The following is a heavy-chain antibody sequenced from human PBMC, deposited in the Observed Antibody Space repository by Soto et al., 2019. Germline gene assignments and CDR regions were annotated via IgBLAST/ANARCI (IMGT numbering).Heavy chain of an antibody. Sequence: EVQLVESGGGLVQPGGSLRLSCAASGFTFSTYWMHWVRQAPGKGLVWVSRIDSDGSSTNYADSVKGRFTISRDNAKNTLYLQMNSLRAEDTAVYYCARDKGWELLLDAFDIWGQGTMVTVSS. J-gene: IGHJ3*02. D-gene: IGHD1-26*01. CDR1: GFTFSTYW. CDR3: ARDKGWELLLDAFDI. CDR2: IDSDGSST. V-gene: IGHV3-74*01.